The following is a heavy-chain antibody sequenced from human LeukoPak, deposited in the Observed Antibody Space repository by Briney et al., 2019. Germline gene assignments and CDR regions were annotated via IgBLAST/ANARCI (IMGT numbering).Heavy chain of an antibody. V-gene: IGHV4-4*07. Sequence: SETLSLTCTVSGGSISSYYWSWIRQPAGKGLEWIGRIYTSGSTNYNPSLKSRVTMSVDTSKNRFSLKLSSVTAADTAVYYCARDRYYDFWSGYLGAFDIWGQGTMVTVSS. CDR2: IYTSGST. CDR1: GGSISSYY. J-gene: IGHJ3*02. CDR3: ARDRYYDFWSGYLGAFDI. D-gene: IGHD3-3*01.